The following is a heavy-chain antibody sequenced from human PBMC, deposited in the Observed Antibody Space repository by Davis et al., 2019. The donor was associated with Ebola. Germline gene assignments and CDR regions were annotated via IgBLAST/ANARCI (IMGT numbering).Heavy chain of an antibody. V-gene: IGHV3-30-3*01. J-gene: IGHJ5*02. CDR2: ISYDGSNK. Sequence: PGGSLRLSCAASGFTFSSYAMHWVRQAPGKGLEWVAVISYDGSNKYYADSVKGRFTISRDNSKNTLYLQMNSLRAEDTAVYYCARECSYGSWVVNWFDPWGQGTLVTVSS. D-gene: IGHD5-18*01. CDR1: GFTFSSYA. CDR3: ARECSYGSWVVNWFDP.